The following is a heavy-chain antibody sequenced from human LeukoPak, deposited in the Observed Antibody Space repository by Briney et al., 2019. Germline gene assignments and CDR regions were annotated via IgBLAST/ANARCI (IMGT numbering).Heavy chain of an antibody. CDR1: GGTFSSYA. Sequence: SVKVSCKASGGTFSSYAISWVRQAPGQGLEWMGGIIPIFGTANYAQKFQGRVTITADESTSTAYMELRSLRSDDTAVYYCARVAYDFWSGYYPPTETINWFDPWGQGTLVTVSS. J-gene: IGHJ5*02. V-gene: IGHV1-69*13. CDR3: ARVAYDFWSGYYPPTETINWFDP. CDR2: IIPIFGTA. D-gene: IGHD3-3*01.